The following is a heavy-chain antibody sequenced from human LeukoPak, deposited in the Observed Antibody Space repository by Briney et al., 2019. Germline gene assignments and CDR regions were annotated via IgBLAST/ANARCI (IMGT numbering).Heavy chain of an antibody. CDR2: ISNSGTT. V-gene: IGHV4-59*08. CDR1: GGSSSSYC. D-gene: IGHD5-12*01. Sequence: SEILFLTCTVSGGSSSSYCWSLVRQPPGKGLEWGGNISNSGTTNYHSSLRRGVSMSVDTSKNRFSLKLTSVTAAHMAVHYCARRGRAAGKYGGYNYWYFDNWGQGTLVTVSS. CDR3: ARRGRAAGKYGGYNYWYFDN. J-gene: IGHJ4*02.